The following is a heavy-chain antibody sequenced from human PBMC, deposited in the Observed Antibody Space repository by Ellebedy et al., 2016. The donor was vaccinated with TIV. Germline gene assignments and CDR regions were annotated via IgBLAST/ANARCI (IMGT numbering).Heavy chain of an antibody. D-gene: IGHD5-24*01. CDR3: ARQSYHNNWFNP. CDR1: GGSISSSSYY. CDR2: VYYSGST. Sequence: SETLSLXXSVSGGSISSSSYYWGWIRQPPGKGLEWIGSVYYSGSTFYNPSLESRVTLSVDTSKNQFSLKLSSVTAADTAVYYCARQSYHNNWFNPWGQGTLVTVSS. V-gene: IGHV4-39*01. J-gene: IGHJ5*02.